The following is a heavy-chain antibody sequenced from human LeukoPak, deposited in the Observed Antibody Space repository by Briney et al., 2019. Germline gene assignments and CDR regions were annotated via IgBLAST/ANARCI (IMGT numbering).Heavy chain of an antibody. V-gene: IGHV3-30*18. CDR3: AKDQDIAVAGGASGYFDY. CDR2: ISYDGSNK. CDR1: GFTFSSYG. D-gene: IGHD6-19*01. J-gene: IGHJ4*02. Sequence: GGSLRLSCAASGFTFSSYGMHWVRQAPGKGLEWVAVISYDGSNKYYADSVKGRFTISSDNSKNTLYLQMNSLRAEDTALYYCAKDQDIAVAGGASGYFDYWGQGTLVTVSS.